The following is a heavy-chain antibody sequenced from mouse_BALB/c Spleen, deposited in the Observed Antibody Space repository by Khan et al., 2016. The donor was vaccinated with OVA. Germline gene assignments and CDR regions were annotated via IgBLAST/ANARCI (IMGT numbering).Heavy chain of an antibody. CDR2: INPSSGYT. D-gene: IGHD2-2*01. CDR3: SRVTPYGYDAWFAY. CDR1: GYTFTSYT. V-gene: IGHV1-4*01. J-gene: IGHJ3*01. Sequence: QVQLQQSGAELARPGASVKMSCKASGYTFTSYTMHWVKQRPGQGLEWIGYINPSSGYTNYNQKFKDKATLTADKSSSTAYMQLSCLTSEDSAVYYCSRVTPYGYDAWFAYWGQGTLVTVSA.